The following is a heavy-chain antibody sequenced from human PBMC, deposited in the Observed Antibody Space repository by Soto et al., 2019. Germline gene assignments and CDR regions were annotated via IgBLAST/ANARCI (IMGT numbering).Heavy chain of an antibody. CDR2: VYHTGRT. V-gene: IGHV4-61*01. Sequence: QVQLQESGPGLVKPSETLSLTCTVSGGSFKSGSYSWSWIRQPPGKGLEWIGYVYHTGRTSYNPSLKSRVSISMDTSKHHFSLNLDSVTAADTAVYFCARDFAYFDSWGQGTLVTVSS. CDR1: GGSFKSGSYS. D-gene: IGHD3-3*01. CDR3: ARDFAYFDS. J-gene: IGHJ4*02.